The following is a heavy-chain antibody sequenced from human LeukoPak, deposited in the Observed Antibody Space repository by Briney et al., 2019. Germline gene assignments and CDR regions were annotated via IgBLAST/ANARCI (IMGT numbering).Heavy chain of an antibody. D-gene: IGHD3-22*01. CDR2: IYPGDSDT. V-gene: IGHV5-51*01. J-gene: IGHJ4*02. CDR3: ARRYDNTGYYVY. Sequence: GESLKISCKGSGYSFTDYWIAWVRQLPGKGLEWMGIIYPGDSDTRYSPSFQGQVTISADKSISTAYLQWTSLKASDTATYYCARRYDNTGYYVYWGQGTPVTVSP. CDR1: GYSFTDYW.